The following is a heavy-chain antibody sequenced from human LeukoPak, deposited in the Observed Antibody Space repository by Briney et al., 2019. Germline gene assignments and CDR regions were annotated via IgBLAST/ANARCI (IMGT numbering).Heavy chain of an antibody. Sequence: GASVKVSCKASGYTFTSYGISWVRQAPVQGLEWMGWISAYNGNTNYAQKLQGRVTMTTDTSTSTAYMELRSLRSDDTAVYYCARGVLPPSFGYYYMDVWGKGTTVTVSS. J-gene: IGHJ6*03. CDR3: ARGVLPPSFGYYYMDV. D-gene: IGHD3-10*01. CDR1: GYTFTSYG. CDR2: ISAYNGNT. V-gene: IGHV1-18*01.